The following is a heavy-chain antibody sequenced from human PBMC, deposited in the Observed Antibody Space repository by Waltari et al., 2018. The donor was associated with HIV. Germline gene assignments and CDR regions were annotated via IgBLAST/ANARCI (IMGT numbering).Heavy chain of an antibody. J-gene: IGHJ4*02. D-gene: IGHD2-15*01. CDR1: GYPFTDDY. CDR3: ALYCSGGNCFFDY. CDR2: INPKSGGT. V-gene: IGHV1-2*02. Sequence: QEQLVQSGAEVKKPGASVKVSCKASGYPFTDDYMHWVRQAPGQGLEWMGWINPKSGGTNYAQKFQGRVTMTRDTSISTAYMELSSLRSDDTAVYYCALYCSGGNCFFDYWGQGTLVTVSS.